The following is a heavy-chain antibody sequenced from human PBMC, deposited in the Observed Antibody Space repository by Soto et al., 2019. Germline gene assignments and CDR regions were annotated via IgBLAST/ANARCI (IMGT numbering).Heavy chain of an antibody. Sequence: SVKVSCKASGGTFSSYTISWVRQAPGQGLEWMGRIIPILGIANYAQNFQGRVTITADESTSTAYMELSSLRSEDTAVYYCARDNWFDPWGQGTLVTVSS. CDR2: IIPILGIA. CDR3: ARDNWFDP. CDR1: GGTFSSYT. J-gene: IGHJ5*02. V-gene: IGHV1-69*04.